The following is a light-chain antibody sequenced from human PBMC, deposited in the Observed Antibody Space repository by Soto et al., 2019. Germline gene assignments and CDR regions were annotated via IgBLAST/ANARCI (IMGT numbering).Light chain of an antibody. J-gene: IGLJ3*02. CDR1: SSDVGGYNY. CDR2: EVS. CDR3: SSYTSSSTWV. V-gene: IGLV2-14*01. Sequence: QSALTQPASVSGSPGQSITISCTGTSSDVGGYNYVSWHQQHPGKAPKLMIYEVSNRPSGLSNRFSGSKSGNTASLTISGLQAEDEADYYCSSYTSSSTWVFGGGTQLTVL.